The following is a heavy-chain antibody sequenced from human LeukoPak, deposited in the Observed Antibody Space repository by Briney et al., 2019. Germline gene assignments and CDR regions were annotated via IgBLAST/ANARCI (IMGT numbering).Heavy chain of an antibody. Sequence: GGSLRLSCAASGFTFSSYAMSWVRQAPGKGLEWVSAISGSGGSTYYADSVKGRFTISRDNSKNTLYLQTNRLRAEDTAVYYSAVGSYLGRNFEYWGQGTLVTVSS. J-gene: IGHJ4*02. CDR2: ISGSGGST. CDR1: GFTFSSYA. CDR3: AVGSYLGRNFEY. V-gene: IGHV3-23*01. D-gene: IGHD1-26*01.